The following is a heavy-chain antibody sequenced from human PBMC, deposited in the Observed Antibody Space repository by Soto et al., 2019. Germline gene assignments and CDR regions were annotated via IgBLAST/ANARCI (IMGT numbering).Heavy chain of an antibody. CDR2: INAGNGNT. CDR3: ARTPDGDRLHY. D-gene: IGHD4-17*01. Sequence: QVQLVQSGAEVKKPGASVKVSCKASGYTFTSYAMHWVRQAPGQRLEWMGWINAGNGNTKYSQKFQGRVTITRDTSASTAYMELSSLRSEDTALYYCARTPDGDRLHYWGQGTLVTVSS. J-gene: IGHJ4*02. CDR1: GYTFTSYA. V-gene: IGHV1-3*01.